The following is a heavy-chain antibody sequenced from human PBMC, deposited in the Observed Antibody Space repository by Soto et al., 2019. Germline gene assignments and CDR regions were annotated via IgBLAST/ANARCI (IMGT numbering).Heavy chain of an antibody. V-gene: IGHV3-23*01. CDR2: ITFRGDYT. Sequence: EVQLLESGGGLVQPGGSLRLSCAASGFTFSSFAMSWVRQAPGKGLEWLAGITFRGDYTYYADSVKGRVTLSRDNSRNRLHLQMNSLQVEDTAIYYCAKLGTMGAFDSWGQGTLLTVSS. CDR1: GFTFSSFA. CDR3: AKLGTMGAFDS. J-gene: IGHJ4*02. D-gene: IGHD3-10*01.